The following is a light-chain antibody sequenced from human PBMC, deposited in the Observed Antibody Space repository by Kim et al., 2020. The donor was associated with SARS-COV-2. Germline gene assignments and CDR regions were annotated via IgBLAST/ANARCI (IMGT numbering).Light chain of an antibody. CDR1: QNIDSY. CDR2: DAS. J-gene: IGKJ4*01. CDR3: QQRNSWPPAVT. V-gene: IGKV3-11*01. Sequence: PGERATLSCRASQNIDSYLAWYQQRPGQAPRLLVYDASNRATGVPDRFSGSGSGTDFTLTISSLEPEDFSIYYCQQRNSWPPAVTFGGGTKVDIK.